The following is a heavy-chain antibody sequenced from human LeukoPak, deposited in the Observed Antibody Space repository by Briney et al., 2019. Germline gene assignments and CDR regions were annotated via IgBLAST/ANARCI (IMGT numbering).Heavy chain of an antibody. CDR2: INSDGSST. CDR3: ARDYYYYYGMDV. CDR1: GFTFSSYW. V-gene: IGHV3-74*01. Sequence: GGSLRFSCAASGFTFSSYWMHWVRQAPGKGLVWVSRINSDGSSTSYADSVKGRFTISRDNAKNTLYLQMNSLRAEDTAVYYCARDYYYYYGMDVWGQGTTVTVSS. J-gene: IGHJ6*02.